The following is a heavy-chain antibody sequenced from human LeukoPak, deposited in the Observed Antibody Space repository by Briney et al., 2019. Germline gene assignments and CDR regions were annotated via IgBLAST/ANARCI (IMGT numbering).Heavy chain of an antibody. D-gene: IGHD6-13*01. Sequence: GGSLRLSCAASGFTFSSYGMHWVRQAPGKGLEWVAVISYDGSNKYYADSVKGRFTISRDNSKNTLYLQMNSLRAEDTAVYYCANTPSGWSNYWGQGTLVTVSS. CDR1: GFTFSSYG. V-gene: IGHV3-30*18. J-gene: IGHJ4*02. CDR3: ANTPSGWSNY. CDR2: ISYDGSNK.